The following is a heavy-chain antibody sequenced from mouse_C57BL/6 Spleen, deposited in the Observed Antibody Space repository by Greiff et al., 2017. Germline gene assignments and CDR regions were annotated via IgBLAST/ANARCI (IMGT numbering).Heavy chain of an antibody. CDR2: IHPNSGST. V-gene: IGHV1-64*01. D-gene: IGHD3-1*01. CDR1: GYTFTSYW. J-gene: IGHJ2*01. Sequence: VQLQQPGAELVKPGASVKLSCKASGYTFTSYWMHWVKQRPGQGLEWIGMIHPNSGSTNYNEKFKIKATLTVDKSSSTAYMQLSSLTSEDSAVYYCARWANLYYFDYWGQGTTLTVSS. CDR3: ARWANLYYFDY.